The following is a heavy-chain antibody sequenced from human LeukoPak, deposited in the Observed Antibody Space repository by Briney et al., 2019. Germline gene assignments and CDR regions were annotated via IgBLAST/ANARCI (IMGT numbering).Heavy chain of an antibody. Sequence: GASVKVSCKASGNTFDGYYFHWVRQAPGQGLEWMGWINSKSGATNHAQKFQGRLTMTRDTSISTAYMDLGRLRSDDTALYCCATNGAIDGWYDLAHWGQGTLVTVSS. CDR1: GNTFDGYY. J-gene: IGHJ4*02. CDR3: ATNGAIDGWYDLAH. CDR2: INSKSGAT. V-gene: IGHV1-2*02. D-gene: IGHD6-19*01.